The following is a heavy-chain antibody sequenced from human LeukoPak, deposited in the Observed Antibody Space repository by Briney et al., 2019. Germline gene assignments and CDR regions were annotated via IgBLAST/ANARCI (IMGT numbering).Heavy chain of an antibody. CDR2: ISAHNGNT. V-gene: IGHV1-18*01. J-gene: IGHJ5*02. Sequence: ASVTVSCKASGYTFITCGITWVRQAPGQGLEWMGWISAHNGNTRYAQKLQDRVTMTRDTSTSTVHMELRSLRSDDTAVYYCARLSYYYDNSAYYWLDPWGQGTPVTVSS. CDR3: ARLSYYYDNSAYYWLDP. D-gene: IGHD3-22*01. CDR1: GYTFITCG.